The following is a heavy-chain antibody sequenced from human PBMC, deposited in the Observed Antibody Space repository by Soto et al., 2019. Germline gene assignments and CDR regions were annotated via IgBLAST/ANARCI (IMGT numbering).Heavy chain of an antibody. V-gene: IGHV3-33*01. J-gene: IGHJ6*02. CDR3: ASDIVGASDSYGLDV. Sequence: GGSLRLSCAASGFTFSNYGMHWVRQAPGKGLEWVAIIWHDGNNKYYADSVRGRFIISRDNSKNRLYLQMKSLRAEDTAVYYCASDIVGASDSYGLDVCGQGTTVTVYS. CDR1: GFTFSNYG. CDR2: IWHDGNNK. D-gene: IGHD1-26*01.